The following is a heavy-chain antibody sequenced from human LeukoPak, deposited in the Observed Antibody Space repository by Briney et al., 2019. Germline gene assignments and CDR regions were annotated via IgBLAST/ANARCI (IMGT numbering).Heavy chain of an antibody. CDR2: ISSSSTYI. Sequence: PGGSLRLSCAASGFTFSSYSMNWVRQAPGKGLEWVSFISSSSTYIYYSDSVKGRFTISRDDAKNSLYLQMSSLRADDTAVYYCARDRVVSGRFGEVASWGQGTLVTVSS. D-gene: IGHD3-10*01. CDR3: ARDRVVSGRFGEVAS. J-gene: IGHJ5*01. CDR1: GFTFSSYS. V-gene: IGHV3-21*01.